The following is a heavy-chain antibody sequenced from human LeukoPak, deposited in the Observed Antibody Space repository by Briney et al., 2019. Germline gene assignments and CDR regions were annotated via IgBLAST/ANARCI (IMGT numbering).Heavy chain of an antibody. J-gene: IGHJ4*02. D-gene: IGHD5-18*01. Sequence: PGGSLRLSCAASGFTFSSYAMHWVRQAPGKGLEWVGRIKSKTDGGTTDYAAPVKGRFTISRDDSKNTLFLQMNNLRAEDTAVYYCARDLAYSSDYWGQGTLVTVSS. CDR2: IKSKTDGGTT. CDR3: ARDLAYSSDY. V-gene: IGHV3-15*05. CDR1: GFTFSSYA.